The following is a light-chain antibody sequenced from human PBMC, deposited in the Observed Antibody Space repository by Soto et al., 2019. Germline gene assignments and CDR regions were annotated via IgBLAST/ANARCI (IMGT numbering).Light chain of an antibody. Sequence: EIVMTQSAATLSVSPGERATLSCRASQSVSSNLAWYQQKPGQAPRLLIYGASTSATGIPARFSGSGSGTEFTLTISSLQSEDFAVYYCQQYNNWLTFGGGTKVEIK. CDR1: QSVSSN. CDR2: GAS. V-gene: IGKV3-15*01. J-gene: IGKJ4*01. CDR3: QQYNNWLT.